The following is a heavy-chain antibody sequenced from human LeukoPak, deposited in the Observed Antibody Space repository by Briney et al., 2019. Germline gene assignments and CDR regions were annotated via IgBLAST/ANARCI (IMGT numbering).Heavy chain of an antibody. Sequence: PGGSLRLSCAAPGFTFCGSLMSWGRPAPGKGRGWVSNIKQDGSEKYYVDSVKGRFTISRDNAKKSLYLQMNRLRAEDTAVYYCARGRGRIAAAGTGYYMDVWGKGTTVTVSS. D-gene: IGHD6-13*01. CDR3: ARGRGRIAAAGTGYYMDV. CDR1: GFTFCGSL. V-gene: IGHV3-7*01. CDR2: IKQDGSEK. J-gene: IGHJ6*03.